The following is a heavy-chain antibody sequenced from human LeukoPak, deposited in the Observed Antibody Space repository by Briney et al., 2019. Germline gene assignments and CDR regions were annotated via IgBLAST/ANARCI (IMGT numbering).Heavy chain of an antibody. V-gene: IGHV1-8*03. CDR1: GYTFTSYD. Sequence: GASVKVSCKASGYTFTSYDINWVRQATGQGLEWMGWMNPNSGNTGYAQKFQGRVTISSNTSITTSYMELSSLRSDDTAVYYCAIQTSVTTGSRYFDLWGRGTLVTVSS. CDR3: AIQTSVTTGSRYFDL. D-gene: IGHD4-17*01. J-gene: IGHJ2*01. CDR2: MNPNSGNT.